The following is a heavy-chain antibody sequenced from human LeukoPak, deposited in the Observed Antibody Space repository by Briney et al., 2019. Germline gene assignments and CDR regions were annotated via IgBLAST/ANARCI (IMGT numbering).Heavy chain of an antibody. Sequence: PGGSLRLSCAASGFIFNNYSMNWVRQAPGKGLEWVSYISSSSDTIYYADSVKGRFTISRDKAKNTLYLQMNSLRAEDTAVYYCAGGIAAADTWGQGTLVTVSS. V-gene: IGHV3-48*01. CDR3: AGGIAAADT. CDR2: ISSSSDTI. CDR1: GFIFNNYS. J-gene: IGHJ4*02. D-gene: IGHD6-13*01.